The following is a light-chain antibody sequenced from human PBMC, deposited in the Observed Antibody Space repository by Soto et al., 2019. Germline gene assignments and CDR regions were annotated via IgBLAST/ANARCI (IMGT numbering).Light chain of an antibody. V-gene: IGKV3-20*01. Sequence: EIVLTQSPGTLSLSPGERATLSCRASQSVSSAYLAWYQQIPGQAPRLLIYGASSRATGIPDRLSGSGSGTDFTLTISGLEPGDFAVYYCQQSGSSFYTFGQGTKLEIK. CDR3: QQSGSSFYT. CDR2: GAS. CDR1: QSVSSAY. J-gene: IGKJ2*01.